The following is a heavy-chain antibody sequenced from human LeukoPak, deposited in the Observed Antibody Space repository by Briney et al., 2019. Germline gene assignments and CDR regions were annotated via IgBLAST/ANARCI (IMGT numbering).Heavy chain of an antibody. D-gene: IGHD1-26*01. CDR2: INPSGGST. CDR1: GGTFSSYA. CDR3: ARVGYSGSYYGISVFDY. V-gene: IGHV1-46*01. Sequence: ASVRVSCKASGGTFSSYAITWVRQAPGQGLEWMGIINPSGGSTSYAQKFQGRVTMTRDTSTSTVYMELSSLRSEDTAVYYCARVGYSGSYYGISVFDYWGQGTLVTVSS. J-gene: IGHJ4*02.